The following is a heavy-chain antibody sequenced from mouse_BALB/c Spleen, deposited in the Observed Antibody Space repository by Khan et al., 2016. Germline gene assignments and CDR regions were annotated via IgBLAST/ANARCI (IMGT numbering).Heavy chain of an antibody. CDR2: ISTYNGNT. D-gene: IGHD1-1*01. V-gene: IGHV1S137*01. CDR3: AREGGITTERRYFDV. CDR1: GYTFTDYA. Sequence: QVQLQQPGPEVVRPGVSVKISCKGSGYTFTDYAMHWVKQSHAKSLEWIGVISTYNGNTNYNQKFKGKATMTVDKSSSTAYMELARLTSEDSAIYYCAREGGITTERRYFDVWGAGTTVTVSS. J-gene: IGHJ1*01.